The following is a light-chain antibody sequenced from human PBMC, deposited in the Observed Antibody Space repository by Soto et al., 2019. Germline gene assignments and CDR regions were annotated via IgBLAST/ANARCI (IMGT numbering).Light chain of an antibody. CDR3: QQFNSYPRFT. Sequence: ALPLTQSPSSLSASVGDRVTITCRASQGISSALAWYQQKPGKAPKLLIYDASSLESGVPSRFSGSGSGTDFTLTISSLQPEDFATYYCQQFNSYPRFTFGPGTKVDIK. CDR2: DAS. V-gene: IGKV1-13*02. CDR1: QGISSA. J-gene: IGKJ3*01.